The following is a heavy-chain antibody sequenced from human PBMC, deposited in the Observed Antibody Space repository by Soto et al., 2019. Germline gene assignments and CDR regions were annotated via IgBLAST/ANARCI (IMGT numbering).Heavy chain of an antibody. D-gene: IGHD6-6*01. J-gene: IGHJ4*02. V-gene: IGHV3-33*01. CDR3: ARGLRSVLDY. CDR2: ISSDEKIK. Sequence: QVKLVESGGGVVQPGGSLRLSCVASGFIFSNFGMHWVRQAPGKGLEWVAVISSDEKIKQYADSVRGRFVISRDNSKNTLYLQMTSLRAEDTAIYYCARGLRSVLDYLGQGTLVTVSS. CDR1: GFIFSNFG.